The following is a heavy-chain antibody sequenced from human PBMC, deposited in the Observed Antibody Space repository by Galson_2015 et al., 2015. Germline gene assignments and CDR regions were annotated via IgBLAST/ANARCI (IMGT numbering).Heavy chain of an antibody. D-gene: IGHD6-13*01. CDR2: IWYDGSNK. Sequence: SLRLSCAASGFTFSSYGMHWVRQAPGKGLEWVAVIWYDGSNKYYADSVKGRFTISRDNSKNTLYLQMNSLRAEDTAVYYCARGKQPPYYYYYYMDVWGKGTTVTVSS. V-gene: IGHV3-33*01. J-gene: IGHJ6*03. CDR3: ARGKQPPYYYYYYMDV. CDR1: GFTFSSYG.